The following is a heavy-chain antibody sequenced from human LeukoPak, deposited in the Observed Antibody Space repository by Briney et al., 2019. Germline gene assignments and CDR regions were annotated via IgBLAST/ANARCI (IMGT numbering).Heavy chain of an antibody. Sequence: HTGGSLRLSCAASGFTFSSYEMNWVRQAPGKGLEWVSYISTSGNSIYYADSVEGRFTISRDNAKNSLFLQMNSLRAEDTAVYYCATSQGSWPDYFDYWGQGTLVTVSS. CDR1: GFTFSSYE. J-gene: IGHJ4*02. V-gene: IGHV3-48*03. CDR2: ISTSGNSI. CDR3: ATSQGSWPDYFDY. D-gene: IGHD2-15*01.